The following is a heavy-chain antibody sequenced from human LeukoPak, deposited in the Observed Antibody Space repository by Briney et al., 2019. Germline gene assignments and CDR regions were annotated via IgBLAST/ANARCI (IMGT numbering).Heavy chain of an antibody. V-gene: IGHV3-66*01. J-gene: IGHJ4*02. CDR1: GFTVSSDY. CDR3: ARGDASGWSY. CDR2: VYSGGNT. Sequence: GGSLRLSCTASGFTVSSDYMSWVRQAPGKGLEWVLVVYSGGNTYYADSVKGRFTISRDNAKNSLYLQMNSLRDEGTAVYYCARGDASGWSYWGQGTLVTVSS. D-gene: IGHD6-19*01.